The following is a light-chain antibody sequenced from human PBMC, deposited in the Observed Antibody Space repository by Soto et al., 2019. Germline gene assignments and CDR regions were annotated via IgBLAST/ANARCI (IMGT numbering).Light chain of an antibody. CDR3: KSYAGSNTYV. CDR2: EVV. V-gene: IGLV2-8*01. J-gene: IGLJ1*01. Sequence: QSVLTQPPSASGSPGQSVTISCTGTKSDIGVYDFVSWYQHHPGKAPRLIIYEVVQRPSGDPDRFPGSKSGNTASLTVSGLQAADEADYFCKSYAGSNTYVFGSGTKV. CDR1: KSDIGVYDF.